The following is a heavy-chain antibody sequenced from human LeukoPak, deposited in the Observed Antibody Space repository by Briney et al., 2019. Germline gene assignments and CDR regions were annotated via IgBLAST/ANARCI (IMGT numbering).Heavy chain of an antibody. CDR2: ISGSGGST. V-gene: IGHV3-23*01. J-gene: IGHJ6*04. Sequence: GGSLRLSCAASAFTFSWYWTTWVRQAPGQGLEWVSAISGSGGSTYYADSVKGRFTISRDNSKNSLYLQMNSLRAEDTAVYYCAELGITMIGGVWGKGTTVTISS. CDR1: AFTFSWYW. D-gene: IGHD3-10*02. CDR3: AELGITMIGGV.